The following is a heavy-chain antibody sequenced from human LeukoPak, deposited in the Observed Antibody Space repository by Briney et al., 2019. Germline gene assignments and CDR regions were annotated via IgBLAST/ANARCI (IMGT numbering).Heavy chain of an antibody. Sequence: SETLSLTCTVSGGSISSYYWSWIRQPPGKGLEWIGYIYYSGSTNYNPSLKSRVTISVDTSKTQFSLKLSSVTAADTAVYYCARGIVVPAARFDPWGQGTLVTVSS. CDR3: ARGIVVPAARFDP. CDR1: GGSISSYY. D-gene: IGHD2-2*01. V-gene: IGHV4-59*01. J-gene: IGHJ5*02. CDR2: IYYSGST.